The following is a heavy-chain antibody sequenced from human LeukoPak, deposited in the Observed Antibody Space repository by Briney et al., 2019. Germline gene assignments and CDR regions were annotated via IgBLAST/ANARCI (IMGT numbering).Heavy chain of an antibody. V-gene: IGHV3-30*03. Sequence: GGSLRLSCAASGFTFSSYAMHWVRQAPGKGLEWVTVISYDGSNKYYADSVKGRFTISRDNSKNTLYLQTNSLRPEDTAVYYCARVQITMVRGPRDYWGQGTLVTVSS. D-gene: IGHD3-10*01. CDR3: ARVQITMVRGPRDY. CDR2: ISYDGSNK. J-gene: IGHJ4*02. CDR1: GFTFSSYA.